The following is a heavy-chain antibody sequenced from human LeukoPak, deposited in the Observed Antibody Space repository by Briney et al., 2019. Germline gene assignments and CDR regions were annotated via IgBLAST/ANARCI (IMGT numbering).Heavy chain of an antibody. J-gene: IGHJ3*02. V-gene: IGHV3-30-3*01. D-gene: IGHD3-22*01. CDR3: ARDDYYDSSGADAFDI. Sequence: GGSLRLSCAASGFTFSSYAMHWVRQAPGKGLEWVAVISYDGSNKYYADSMKGRFTISRDNSKNTLYLQMNSLRAEDTAVYYCARDDYYDSSGADAFDIWGQGTMVTVSS. CDR2: ISYDGSNK. CDR1: GFTFSSYA.